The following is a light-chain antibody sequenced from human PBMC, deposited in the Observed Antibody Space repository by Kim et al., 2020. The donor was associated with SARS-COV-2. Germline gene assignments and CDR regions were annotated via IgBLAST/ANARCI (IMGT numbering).Light chain of an antibody. CDR2: AAS. J-gene: IGKJ2*01. V-gene: IGKV1-9*01. Sequence: SASVGARVDITCGASQGSSSYVAWYEQKPEKAPKLLIYAASTLQSGVPSRFSGSGAGTEFSLTTSSMQPEDFATYYCQQLNSYPPTFGQGTKLEIK. CDR3: QQLNSYPPT. CDR1: QGSSSY.